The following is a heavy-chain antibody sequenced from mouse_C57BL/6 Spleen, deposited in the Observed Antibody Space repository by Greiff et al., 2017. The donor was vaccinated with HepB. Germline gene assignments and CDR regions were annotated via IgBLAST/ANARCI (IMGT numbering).Heavy chain of an antibody. V-gene: IGHV1-82*01. CDR2: IYPGDGDT. Sequence: LEESGPELVKPGASVKISCKASGYAFSSSWMNWVKQRPGKGLEWIGRIYPGDGDTNYNGKFKDKATLTADKSSSTAYMQLSSLTSEDSAVYFCARRGGNYYAMDYWGQGTSVTVSS. CDR3: ARRGGNYYAMDY. CDR1: GYAFSSSW. J-gene: IGHJ4*01.